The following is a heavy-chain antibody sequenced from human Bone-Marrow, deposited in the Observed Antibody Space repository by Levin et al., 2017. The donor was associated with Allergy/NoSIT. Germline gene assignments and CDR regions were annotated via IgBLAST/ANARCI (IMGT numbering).Heavy chain of an antibody. CDR1: GGTFGNYG. D-gene: IGHD1-1*01. J-gene: IGHJ4*02. CDR2: IIPVFGIT. V-gene: IGHV1-69*10. Sequence: GASVKVSCKASGGTFGNYGISWVRQAPGQALEWMGGIIPVFGITNYVQKFQGRVSITADIATGTAYMELSSLRSDDTAVYYCARDQSTSWPYFDYWGQGTLVTVSS. CDR3: ARDQSTSWPYFDY.